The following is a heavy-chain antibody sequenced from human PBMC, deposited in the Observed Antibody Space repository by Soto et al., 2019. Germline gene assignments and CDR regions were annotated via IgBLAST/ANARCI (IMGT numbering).Heavy chain of an antibody. V-gene: IGHV3-23*01. CDR2: ISGSGGST. Sequence: EVQLLESGGGLVQPGGSLRLSCAASGFTFSSYAMSWVRQAPGKGLEWVSAISGSGGSTYYADSVKGRFTISRDNSKNTMHLQMTSLRAENTAGYYCAKAYPGSGGRETPLDYWGQGTLVTVSS. CDR3: AKAYPGSGGRETPLDY. J-gene: IGHJ4*02. D-gene: IGHD1-26*01. CDR1: GFTFSSYA.